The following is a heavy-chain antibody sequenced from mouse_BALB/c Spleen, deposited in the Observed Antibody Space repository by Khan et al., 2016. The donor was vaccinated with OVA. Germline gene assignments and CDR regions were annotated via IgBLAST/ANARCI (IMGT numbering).Heavy chain of an antibody. J-gene: IGHJ2*01. CDR2: ISGDSRTI. CDR1: GFTFSSYG. D-gene: IGHD1-1*01. Sequence: EVELVESGGGLVQPGGSRKLSCTASGFTFSSYGMHWVRQAPEKGLEWVAYISGDSRTIYYADTVKGRFTISRDNPKNTLFLQMTRLMTGDTARNYCATSYFYGYYFDYWGPGTTLTVSS. V-gene: IGHV5-17*02. CDR3: ATSYFYGYYFDY.